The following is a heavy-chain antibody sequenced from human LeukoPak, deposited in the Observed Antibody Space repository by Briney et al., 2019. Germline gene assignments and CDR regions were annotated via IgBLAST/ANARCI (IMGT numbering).Heavy chain of an antibody. CDR2: ISSSSSYI. J-gene: IGHJ4*02. CDR1: GFTFSSYN. CDR3: ARRAVAGTGGDDY. V-gene: IGHV3-21*01. Sequence: GGSLRLSCAASGFTFSSYNMNWVRQAPGKGLEWVSSISSSSSYIYYADSVKGRFTISRDNAKNSLYLQMNSLRAEDTAVYYCARRAVAGTGGDDYWGQGTLVTVSS. D-gene: IGHD6-19*01.